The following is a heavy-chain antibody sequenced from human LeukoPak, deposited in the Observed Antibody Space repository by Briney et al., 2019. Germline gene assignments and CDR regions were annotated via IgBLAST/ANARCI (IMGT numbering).Heavy chain of an antibody. V-gene: IGHV1-69*04. Sequence: SVKVSCKASRGTFSSYAISWVRQAPGQGLEWMGRIIPILGIANYAQKFQGRVTITADKSTSTAYMELSSLRSEDTAVYYCARDRGVATYGYWGQGTLVTVSS. CDR1: RGTFSSYA. D-gene: IGHD5-12*01. CDR2: IIPILGIA. J-gene: IGHJ4*02. CDR3: ARDRGVATYGY.